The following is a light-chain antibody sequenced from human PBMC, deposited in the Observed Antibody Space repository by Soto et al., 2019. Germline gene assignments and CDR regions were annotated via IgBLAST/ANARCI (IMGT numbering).Light chain of an antibody. CDR3: QQYSKEST. CDR1: QNVSNW. Sequence: DVEMTQSPSTLPTSIGDRVTINCRASQNVSNWLAWYQQKPGKAPKLLIYKASRLESGVPSRFSASGSGTDFTLTINSLQSDDFATYFCQQYSKESTFVHGTKLEIK. J-gene: IGKJ2*01. V-gene: IGKV1-5*03. CDR2: KAS.